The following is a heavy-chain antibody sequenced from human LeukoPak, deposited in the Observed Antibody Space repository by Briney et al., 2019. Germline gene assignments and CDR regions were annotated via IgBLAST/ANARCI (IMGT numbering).Heavy chain of an antibody. CDR1: GFTVSSNY. J-gene: IGHJ4*02. Sequence: GGSLRLSCAASGFTVSSNYISWVRQAPGEGLEWVSVIYSGGSTYYADSVKGRFTISRDSSKNTLYLQMNSLRAEDTAVYYCARGVDGVWFGAVDWGQGTLATVSS. V-gene: IGHV3-53*01. D-gene: IGHD3-10*01. CDR3: ARGVDGVWFGAVD. CDR2: IYSGGST.